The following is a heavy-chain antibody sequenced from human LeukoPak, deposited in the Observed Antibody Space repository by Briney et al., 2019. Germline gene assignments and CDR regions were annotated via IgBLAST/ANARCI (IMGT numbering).Heavy chain of an antibody. CDR2: IIPILGIA. CDR1: GGTFSSYA. D-gene: IGHD4-17*01. Sequence: ASVKVSCKASGGTFSSYAISWVRQAPGQGLEWVGRIIPILGIANYAQKFQGRVTIIADKSTSTAYMELGSLRSEDTAVYYCARTSYGDYVGIYYFDYWGQGTLVTVSS. J-gene: IGHJ4*02. V-gene: IGHV1-69*04. CDR3: ARTSYGDYVGIYYFDY.